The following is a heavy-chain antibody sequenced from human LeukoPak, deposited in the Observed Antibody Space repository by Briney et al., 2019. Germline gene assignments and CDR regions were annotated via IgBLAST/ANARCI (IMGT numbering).Heavy chain of an antibody. CDR3: ARPVAPYCSSSTCTLGY. CDR2: ISCGGSNK. CDR1: GFTISSYG. J-gene: IGHJ4*02. Sequence: GGALRLSCAASGFTISSYGMHWVRQAPGKGLEWVAVISCGGSNKYYADAVNGRFTSSSDNYKKTLYLQMNSLRAEDTAVYYCARPVAPYCSSSTCTLGYWGQGTLVTVPS. V-gene: IGHV3-30*03. D-gene: IGHD2-2*01.